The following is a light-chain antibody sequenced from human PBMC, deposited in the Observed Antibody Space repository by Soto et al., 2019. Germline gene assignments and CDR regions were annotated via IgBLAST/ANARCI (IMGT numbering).Light chain of an antibody. J-gene: IGLJ1*01. CDR3: NSYTSSSTYV. V-gene: IGLV2-14*03. Sequence: QSALTQPASVSGSPGQSITISCTGTSGDVGGLNYVSWYQQHPGKAPKLMIYDVTNRPSGVSYRFSGSKSGNTASLTISGLQAEDEADYYCNSYTSSSTYVFGTGTKLTVL. CDR1: SGDVGGLNY. CDR2: DVT.